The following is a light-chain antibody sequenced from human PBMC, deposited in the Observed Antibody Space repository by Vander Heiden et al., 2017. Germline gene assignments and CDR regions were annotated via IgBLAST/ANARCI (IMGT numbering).Light chain of an antibody. J-gene: IGKJ3*01. CDR2: AAS. CDR3: QQYYTYPFT. Sequence: DIQMTQSPSSLSASVGDRVTLTCRASQDITNSVAWFQQKPGKAPEALIYAASSLHSGVPSKFSGSGSGTDFTLTISSLQPEDFGTYDCQQYYTYPFTFGPGAKVDI. V-gene: IGKV1-16*02. CDR1: QDITNS.